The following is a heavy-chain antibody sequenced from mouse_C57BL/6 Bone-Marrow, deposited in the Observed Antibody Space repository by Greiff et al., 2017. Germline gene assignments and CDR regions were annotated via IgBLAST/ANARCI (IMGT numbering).Heavy chain of an antibody. J-gene: IGHJ2*01. Sequence: QVQLQQSGAELARPGASVKLSCKASGYTFTSYGLSWVKQRTGQGLEWIGEIYPRSGNTYYNEKFKGKATLTADKSSSTAYMELRSLTSEDSAVYFCARSKGYSNYPYYFDYWGQGTTLTVSS. D-gene: IGHD2-5*01. CDR3: ARSKGYSNYPYYFDY. V-gene: IGHV1-81*01. CDR1: GYTFTSYG. CDR2: IYPRSGNT.